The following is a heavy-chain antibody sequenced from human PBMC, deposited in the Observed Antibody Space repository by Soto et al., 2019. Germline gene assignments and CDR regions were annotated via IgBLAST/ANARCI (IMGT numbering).Heavy chain of an antibody. CDR3: ARVAFGNLAACEI. CDR2: INAGNGNT. Sequence: QVQLVQSGAEVKKPGASVKVSCKASGYTFTSYAMHWVRQAPGQRLEWMGWINAGNGNTKYSQKFQGRVTITRDTSASTAYVELSSRRAEDTAVYYCARVAFGNLAACEIWGPGTRVTVSS. J-gene: IGHJ3*02. V-gene: IGHV1-3*01. CDR1: GYTFTSYA. D-gene: IGHD3-10*01.